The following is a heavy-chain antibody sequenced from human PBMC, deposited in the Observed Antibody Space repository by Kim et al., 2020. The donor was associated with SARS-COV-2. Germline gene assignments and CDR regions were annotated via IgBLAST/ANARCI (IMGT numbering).Heavy chain of an antibody. CDR2: ISGSGGST. V-gene: IGHV3-23*01. CDR1: GFTFSSYA. Sequence: GGSLRLSCAASGFTFSSYAMSWVRQAPGKGLEWVSAISGSGGSTYYADSVKGRFTISRDNSKNTLYLQMNSLRAEDTAVYYCAKDGPVGTMIVVVTTDAFDIWGQGTMVTVSS. CDR3: AKDGPVGTMIVVVTTDAFDI. D-gene: IGHD3-22*01. J-gene: IGHJ3*02.